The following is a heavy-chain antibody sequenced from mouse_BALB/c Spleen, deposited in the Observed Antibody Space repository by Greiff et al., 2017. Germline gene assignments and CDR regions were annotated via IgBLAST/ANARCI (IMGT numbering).Heavy chain of an antibody. V-gene: IGHV5-6*01. D-gene: IGHD2-4*01. CDR2: ISSGGSYT. CDR3: ARQGDYPLSMDY. Sequence: EVKVVESGGDLVKPGGSLKLSCAASGFTFSSYGMSWVRQTPDKRLEWVATISSGGSYTYYPDSVKGRFTISRDNAKNTLYLQMSSLKSEDTAMYYCARQGDYPLSMDYWGQGTSVTVSS. J-gene: IGHJ4*01. CDR1: GFTFSSYG.